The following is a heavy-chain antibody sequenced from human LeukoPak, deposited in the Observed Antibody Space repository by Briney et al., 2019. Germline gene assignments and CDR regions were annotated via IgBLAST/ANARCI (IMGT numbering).Heavy chain of an antibody. CDR1: GFTFSSYG. CDR3: ARDPDRSTYGMDV. Sequence: PGRSLRLSCAASGFTFSSYGMHWVRQAPGKGLEWVAVIWYDGSNKYYTDSVKGRFTISRDNSKNTLYLQMNSLRAEDTAVYYCARDPDRSTYGMDVWGQGTTATVSS. J-gene: IGHJ6*02. D-gene: IGHD1-14*01. CDR2: IWYDGSNK. V-gene: IGHV3-33*01.